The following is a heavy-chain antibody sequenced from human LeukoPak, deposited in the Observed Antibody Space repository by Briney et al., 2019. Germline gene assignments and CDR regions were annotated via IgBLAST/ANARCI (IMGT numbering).Heavy chain of an antibody. CDR3: AKDKEQPRTYGMDV. D-gene: IGHD6-13*01. CDR1: GFTFSTYA. CDR2: ISSDGGST. V-gene: IGHV3-23*01. Sequence: GGSLRRSCAASGFTFSTYAMTWVRQAPGKGLEWVSAISSDGGSTYYAASVKGRFTISRDNSKNTLFLQMDSLRAEDTATYFCAKDKEQPRTYGMDVWGQGTTVTVSS. J-gene: IGHJ6*02.